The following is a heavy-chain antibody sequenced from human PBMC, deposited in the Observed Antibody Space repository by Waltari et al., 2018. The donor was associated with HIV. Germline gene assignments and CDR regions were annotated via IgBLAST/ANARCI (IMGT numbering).Heavy chain of an antibody. V-gene: IGHV3-7*01. Sequence: EVQLVESGGGLVQPGGSLRLSCAASGFTFSSYWMSWVREAPGKGVEWVANIKQDGSEKYYVDSVKGRFTISRDNAKNSLYLQMNSLRAEDTAVYYCARKAGYSSGWEDYWGQGTLVTVSS. J-gene: IGHJ4*02. D-gene: IGHD6-19*01. CDR2: IKQDGSEK. CDR3: ARKAGYSSGWEDY. CDR1: GFTFSSYW.